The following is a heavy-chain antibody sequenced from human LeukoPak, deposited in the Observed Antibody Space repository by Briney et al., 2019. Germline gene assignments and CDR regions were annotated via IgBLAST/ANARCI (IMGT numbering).Heavy chain of an antibody. CDR3: STRGVTGTYDAFDI. CDR2: IRSNAYGGTT. CDR1: GFRFGDYG. Sequence: GGSLILSCTASGFRFGDYGLAWVRQAPGRGLEWVGFIRSNAYGGTTEYGASAEGRFTISRDDSKSIAYLQMDSLKTEDTAVYFCSTRGVTGTYDAFDIWGQGTLVTVSS. J-gene: IGHJ3*02. V-gene: IGHV3-49*04. D-gene: IGHD1-1*01.